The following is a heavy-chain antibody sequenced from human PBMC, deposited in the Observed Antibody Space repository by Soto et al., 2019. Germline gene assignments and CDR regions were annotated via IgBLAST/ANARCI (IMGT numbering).Heavy chain of an antibody. CDR3: FAVSRFEY. D-gene: IGHD2-21*01. CDR2: VKSKSEGGTT. V-gene: IGHV3-15*05. Sequence: GGSLRLSCAASGFIFSDAWFSWVRLAPGKGLEWIGRVKSKSEGGTTDYAALVKGRFTVSRADSINVASLQMDSLKMEVTDDYFCFAVSRFEYWGQGTLVTVSS. J-gene: IGHJ4*02. CDR1: GFIFSDAW.